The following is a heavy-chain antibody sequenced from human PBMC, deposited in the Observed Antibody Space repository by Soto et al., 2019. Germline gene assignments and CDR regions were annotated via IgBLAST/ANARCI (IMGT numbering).Heavy chain of an antibody. CDR1: GFTFSDHY. D-gene: IGHD3-3*01. V-gene: IGHV3-72*01. CDR2: TRNKANSYTT. J-gene: IGHJ3*02. Sequence: GGSLRLSCAASGFTFSDHYMDWVRQAPGKGLEWVGRTRNKANSYTTEYAASVKGRFTISRDDSKNSLYLQMNSLKTEDTAVYYCARARPIFGVVIEYDAFDIWGQGTMVTVSS. CDR3: ARARPIFGVVIEYDAFDI.